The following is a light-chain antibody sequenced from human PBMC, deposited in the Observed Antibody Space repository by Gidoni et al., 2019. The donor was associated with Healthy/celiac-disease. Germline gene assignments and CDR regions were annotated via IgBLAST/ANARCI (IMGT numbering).Light chain of an antibody. CDR2: GKN. CDR3: NSRDSSGNHWV. Sequence: SSELTPDPAVSVALGQTVRITCQGDSLRSYYASWYQQKPGQDPVLVIYGKNNRPSGIPDRFSGSSSGNTAALTITGAQAEDEADYYCNSRDSSGNHWVFGGGTKLTVL. J-gene: IGLJ3*02. CDR1: SLRSYY. V-gene: IGLV3-19*01.